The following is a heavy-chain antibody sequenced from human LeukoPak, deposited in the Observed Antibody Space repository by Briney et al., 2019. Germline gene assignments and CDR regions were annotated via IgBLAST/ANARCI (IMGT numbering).Heavy chain of an antibody. D-gene: IGHD3-22*01. CDR2: MYYSGST. CDR1: GGSISSSSYY. V-gene: IGHV4-39*07. Sequence: SETLSLTCTVFGGSISSSSYYWGWIRQPPGKGLEWIGSMYYSGSTYYNPSLKSRVTISVDTPKNQFSLNLSSVTAADTAVYYCARTRNYYDSTGYNWFDPWGQGTPVTVSS. CDR3: ARTRNYYDSTGYNWFDP. J-gene: IGHJ5*02.